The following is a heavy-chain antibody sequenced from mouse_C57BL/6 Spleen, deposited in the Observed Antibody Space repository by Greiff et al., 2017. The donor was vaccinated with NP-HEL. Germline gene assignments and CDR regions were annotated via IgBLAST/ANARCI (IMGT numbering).Heavy chain of an antibody. CDR3: TRNYDYEDDY. CDR2: IDPETGGT. CDR1: GYTFTDYE. J-gene: IGHJ2*01. Sequence: QVQLKQSGAELVRPGASVTLSCKASGYTFTDYEMHWVKQTPVHGLEWIGAIDPETGGTAYNQKFKGKAILTADKSSSTAYMELRSLTSEDSAVYYCTRNYDYEDDYWGQGTTLTVSS. D-gene: IGHD2-4*01. V-gene: IGHV1-15*01.